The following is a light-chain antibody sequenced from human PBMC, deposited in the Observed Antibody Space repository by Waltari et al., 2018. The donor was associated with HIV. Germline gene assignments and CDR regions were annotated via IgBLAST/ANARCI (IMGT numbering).Light chain of an antibody. J-gene: IGLJ1*01. V-gene: IGLV1-40*01. CDR1: SSNIGAGYD. CDR2: GNS. CDR3: QSYDSSLSAPYV. Sequence: QRVTISCTGSSSNIGAGYDVHWYQQLPGTAPKLLIYGNSNRPSGVPDRFSGSKSGTSASLAITGLQAEDEADYYCQSYDSSLSAPYVFGTGTKVTVL.